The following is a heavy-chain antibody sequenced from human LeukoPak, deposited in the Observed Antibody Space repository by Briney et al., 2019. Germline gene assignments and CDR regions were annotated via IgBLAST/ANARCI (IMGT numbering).Heavy chain of an antibody. V-gene: IGHV3-21*01. Sequence: GGSLRLSCAASGFTFSSYSMNWVRQAPGKGLEWVSSISTSSSYIYYADSVKGRFTISRDNAKNSLYLQMNSLRAEDTAVYYCARDILTNFDYWGQGNLVTVSS. CDR2: ISTSSSYI. CDR3: ARDILTNFDY. J-gene: IGHJ4*02. CDR1: GFTFSSYS. D-gene: IGHD3-9*01.